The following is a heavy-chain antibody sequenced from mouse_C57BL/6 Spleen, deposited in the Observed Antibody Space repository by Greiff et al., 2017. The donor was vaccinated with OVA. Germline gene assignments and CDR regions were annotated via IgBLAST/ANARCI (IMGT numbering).Heavy chain of an antibody. CDR3: ARRNDYKEAWFAY. CDR2: FHPYNDDT. CDR1: GYTFTTYP. V-gene: IGHV1-47*01. D-gene: IGHD2-4*01. J-gene: IGHJ3*01. Sequence: VKLVESGAELVKPGASVKMSCKASGYTFTTYPIEWMKQNHGTSLEWIGNFHPYNDDTKYNEKFKGKATLTVEKSSSTVYLELSRLTSDDSAVYYCARRNDYKEAWFAYWGQGTLVTVSA.